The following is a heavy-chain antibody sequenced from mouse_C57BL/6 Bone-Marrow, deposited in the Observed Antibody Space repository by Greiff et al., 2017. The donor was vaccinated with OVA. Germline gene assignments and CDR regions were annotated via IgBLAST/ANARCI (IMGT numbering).Heavy chain of an antibody. J-gene: IGHJ3*01. CDR2: INPNNGGT. CDR3: ARRNYSNYGGFFAY. D-gene: IGHD2-5*01. CDR1: GYTFTDYY. V-gene: IGHV1-26*01. Sequence: VQLQQSGPELVKPGASVKISCKASGYTFTDYYMNWVKQSHGKSLEWIGDINPNNGGTSYNQKFKGKATLTVDKSSSTAYMELRSLTSEDSAVYYCARRNYSNYGGFFAYWGQGTLVTVSA.